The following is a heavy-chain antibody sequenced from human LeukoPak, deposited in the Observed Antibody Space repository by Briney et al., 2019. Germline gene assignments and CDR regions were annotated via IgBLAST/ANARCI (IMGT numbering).Heavy chain of an antibody. D-gene: IGHD6-6*01. V-gene: IGHV3-23*01. Sequence: PGGSLRLSCAVSGFTFSSYVMSWVRQAPGKGLEWVSAISGSGGSTYYADSVKGRFTISRDNSKNTLYLQMNSLRAEDTAVYYCAKDEGSSSGLAFTNWFDPWGQGTLVTVSS. J-gene: IGHJ5*02. CDR1: GFTFSSYV. CDR2: ISGSGGST. CDR3: AKDEGSSSGLAFTNWFDP.